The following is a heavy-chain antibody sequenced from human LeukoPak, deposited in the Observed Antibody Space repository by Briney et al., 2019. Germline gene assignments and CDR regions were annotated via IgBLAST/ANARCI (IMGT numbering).Heavy chain of an antibody. D-gene: IGHD4-23*01. V-gene: IGHV3-7*03. CDR2: IKEDGSEK. J-gene: IGHJ4*02. Sequence: PGGSLRLSCAASGFTFSAYWMTWVRQAPGKGLEWVANIKEDGSEKHYVDSVKGRFTISRDNAENSLSLQMNSLRPEDTAVYYCVRGGNYPDYWGQGTLVTVSS. CDR3: VRGGNYPDY. CDR1: GFTFSAYW.